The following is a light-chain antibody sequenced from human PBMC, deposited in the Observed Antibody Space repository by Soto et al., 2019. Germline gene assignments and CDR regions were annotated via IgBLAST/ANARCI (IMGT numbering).Light chain of an antibody. V-gene: IGLV2-23*02. CDR2: EVS. CDR1: SSDVGSYNL. J-gene: IGLJ2*01. CDR3: CSYAGSSTLV. Sequence: QSVLTQPASVSGSPGQSITISCTGTSSDVGSYNLVSWYQQHPGKAPKLMIYEVSKRPSGVSNRFSGAKSGNTASLTISGLHAEYEADYYCCSYAGSSTLVFGGRTKLTVL.